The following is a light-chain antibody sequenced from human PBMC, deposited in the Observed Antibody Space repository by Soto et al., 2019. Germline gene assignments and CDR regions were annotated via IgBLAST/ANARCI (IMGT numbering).Light chain of an antibody. CDR2: AAS. Sequence: AIWITQSPSSFSASTGDRVTITCRASQGISSYLAWYQQKPGKAPKLLIYAASTLQSGVPSRFSGSGSGTDFTLTISCLQSEDFATYYGQQYYSYPLITFGQGTRLEIK. V-gene: IGKV1-8*01. CDR1: QGISSY. CDR3: QQYYSYPLIT. J-gene: IGKJ5*01.